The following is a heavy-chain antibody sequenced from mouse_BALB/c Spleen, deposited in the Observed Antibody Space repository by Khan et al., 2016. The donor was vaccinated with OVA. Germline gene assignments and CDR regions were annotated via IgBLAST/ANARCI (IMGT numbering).Heavy chain of an antibody. D-gene: IGHD3-2*02. V-gene: IGHV1-54*01. CDR3: SRSGYGFGAY. CDR1: GYAFTDYM. CDR2: INPGSGDT. Sequence: QVQLQQSGAELVRPGTSVKVSCKASGYAFTDYMIEWLKQRPGQGLEWIGVINPGSGDTNYNEKFKDKAKLTADKSSSTAYMQLSSLTSDDSAVYFCSRSGYGFGAYWGPGTLVTVST. J-gene: IGHJ3*01.